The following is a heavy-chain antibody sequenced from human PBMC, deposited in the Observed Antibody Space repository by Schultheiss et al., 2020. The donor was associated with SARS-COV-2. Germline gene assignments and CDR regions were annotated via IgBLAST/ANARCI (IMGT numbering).Heavy chain of an antibody. CDR1: GGSISSRSYY. J-gene: IGHJ4*02. Sequence: SETLSLTCTVSGGSISSRSYYWGWIRQPPGKGLEWIGYIHYSGSTHYNPSLKSRPSISIDTSTNQFFLSLSSVTAADTAVYYCARVQNYYGSGSHEDYWGQGTLVTVSS. CDR3: ARVQNYYGSGSHEDY. V-gene: IGHV4-31*03. D-gene: IGHD3-10*01. CDR2: IHYSGST.